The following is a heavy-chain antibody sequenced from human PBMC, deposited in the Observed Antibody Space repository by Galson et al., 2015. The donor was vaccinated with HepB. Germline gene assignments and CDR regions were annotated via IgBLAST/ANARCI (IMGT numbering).Heavy chain of an antibody. J-gene: IGHJ6*02. V-gene: IGHV3-48*02. CDR3: ARDSGDTAMLYYYYGMDV. Sequence: SLRLSCAASGFTFSSYSMNWVRQAPGKGLEWVSYISSSSSTIYYADSVKGRFTISRDNAKNSLYLQMNSLRDEDTAVYYCARDSGDTAMLYYYYGMDVWGQGTTVTVSS. CDR2: ISSSSSTI. D-gene: IGHD5-18*01. CDR1: GFTFSSYS.